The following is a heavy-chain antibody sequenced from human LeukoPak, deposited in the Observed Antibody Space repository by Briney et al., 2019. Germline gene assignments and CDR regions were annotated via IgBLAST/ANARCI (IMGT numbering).Heavy chain of an antibody. D-gene: IGHD1-26*01. CDR3: ARHKANGAGSFDF. J-gene: IGHJ4*02. CDR1: GGSISNYY. Sequence: SETLSLTCTVSGGSISNYYWSWIRQPPGKGPEWIAYIYYSDITNYNPSLKSRVTISVDTSKNQFSLRLASVTAADTAVYYCARHKANGAGSFDFWGQGTLVTVSS. CDR2: IYYSDIT. V-gene: IGHV4-59*08.